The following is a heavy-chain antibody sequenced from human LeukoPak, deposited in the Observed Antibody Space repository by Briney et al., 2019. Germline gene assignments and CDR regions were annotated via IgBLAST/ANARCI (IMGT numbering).Heavy chain of an antibody. CDR1: GGSINNYY. V-gene: IGHV4-4*07. CDR2: ISTLGST. J-gene: IGHJ1*01. Sequence: PSETLSLTCSVSGGSINNYYWTWIRQPAGKGLEWIGHISTLGSTNYNPSLKSRVSMSVDTSNYHFSLKLTSVTAADTAVYYCATEAMGGTLHHWGQGTLVTVYS. CDR3: ATEAMGGTLHH. D-gene: IGHD1-26*01.